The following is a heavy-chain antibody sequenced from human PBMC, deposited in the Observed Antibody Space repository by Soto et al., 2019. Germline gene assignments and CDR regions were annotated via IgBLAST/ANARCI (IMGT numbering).Heavy chain of an antibody. CDR1: GFTFNSYA. CDR3: VTKSPGTRPFDS. J-gene: IGHJ4*01. Sequence: GGSLRLSCAASGFTFNSYAMNWVRQAPGKGLAWVSAIGTDGNTYYANSVKGRFTISRDNSRTTLYLQMNSLRVEDTALYYCVTKSPGTRPFDSWGQGTLVTVYS. CDR2: IGTDGNT. V-gene: IGHV3-23*01.